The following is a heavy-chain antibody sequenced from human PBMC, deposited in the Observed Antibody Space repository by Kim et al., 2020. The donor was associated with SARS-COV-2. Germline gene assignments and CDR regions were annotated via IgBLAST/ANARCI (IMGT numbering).Heavy chain of an antibody. V-gene: IGHV1-18*01. D-gene: IGHD1-7*01. Sequence: ASVKVSCKASGYTFTSYGISWVRQAPGQGLEWMGWISAYNGNTNYAQKLQGRVTMTTDTSTSTAYMELRSLRSDDTAVYYCARDSHRSNWNYFGLGQAWDYWGQGTLVTVSS. CDR2: ISAYNGNT. CDR3: ARDSHRSNWNYFGLGQAWDY. CDR1: GYTFTSYG. J-gene: IGHJ4*02.